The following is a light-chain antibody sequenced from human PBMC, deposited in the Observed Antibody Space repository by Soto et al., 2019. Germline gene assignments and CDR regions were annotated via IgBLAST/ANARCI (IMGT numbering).Light chain of an antibody. J-gene: IGLJ1*01. V-gene: IGLV2-8*01. CDR2: EIN. CDR1: SSDVGAYDY. Sequence: QSALTQPPSASWSPGQSVTISCTGTSSDVGAYDYVSWYQQHPGKAPKLMIYEINKRPSGDPDRFSGSKSGNTASLTVSGLQAEDEADYYCSSFAGSNNFPYVFGTGTKVTVL. CDR3: SSFAGSNNFPYV.